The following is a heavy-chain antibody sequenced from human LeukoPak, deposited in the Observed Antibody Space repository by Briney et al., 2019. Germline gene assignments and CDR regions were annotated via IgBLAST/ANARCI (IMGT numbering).Heavy chain of an antibody. CDR3: ARHYSSSWYLAFDI. CDR2: IYYSGST. CDR1: GGSLSSSNNY. D-gene: IGHD6-13*01. V-gene: IGHV4-39*01. Sequence: PSETLSLTCTVSGGSLSSSNNYWGWIRQPPGKGLEWIGSIYYSGSTYYNPSLKSRVTISVDTSKNQFSLKVSSVTAADTAVYYCARHYSSSWYLAFDIWGQGSTVTVSS. J-gene: IGHJ3*02.